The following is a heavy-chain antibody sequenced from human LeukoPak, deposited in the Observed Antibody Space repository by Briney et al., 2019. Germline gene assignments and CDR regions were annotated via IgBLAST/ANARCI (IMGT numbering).Heavy chain of an antibody. CDR2: ISSSSSYI. D-gene: IGHD5-24*01. V-gene: IGHV3-21*04. J-gene: IGHJ4*02. CDR3: ALIVEMATRTALGDY. Sequence: PGGSLRLSCAASGFTFSSYSMNWVRQAPGKGLEWVSSISSSSSYIYYADSVKVRFTISRDNAKNSLYLQMNSLRAEDTAVYYCALIVEMATRTALGDYWGQGTLVTVSS. CDR1: GFTFSSYS.